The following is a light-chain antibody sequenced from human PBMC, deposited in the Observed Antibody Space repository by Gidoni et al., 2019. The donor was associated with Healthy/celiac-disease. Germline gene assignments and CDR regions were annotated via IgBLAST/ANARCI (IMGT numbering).Light chain of an antibody. CDR2: GAS. CDR1: QSVSSSY. CDR3: QQYGSSPLT. J-gene: IGKJ4*01. V-gene: IGKV3-20*01. Sequence: EIVLTQSPGTVSLSPGEQATLSCRASQSVSSSYLAWYQQKPGQAPRLLIYGASSSATGIPDRFSGSGSGTDFTLTIGRLEPEDFAVYYCQQYGSSPLTFGGGTKVEIK.